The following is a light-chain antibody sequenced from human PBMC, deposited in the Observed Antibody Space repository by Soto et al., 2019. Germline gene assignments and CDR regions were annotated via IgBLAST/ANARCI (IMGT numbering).Light chain of an antibody. J-gene: IGKJ2*01. V-gene: IGKV3-20*01. Sequence: ENELTQSPGTLSLSPGERATLSCRASQNVDNNFLAWYQHKPGQPPRLLIFGASIRAAGIPDRFSGSGSGTDFTLSISRLEPEDFVVYHCQQYGSLPYTFGQGTKLDI. CDR2: GAS. CDR1: QNVDNNF. CDR3: QQYGSLPYT.